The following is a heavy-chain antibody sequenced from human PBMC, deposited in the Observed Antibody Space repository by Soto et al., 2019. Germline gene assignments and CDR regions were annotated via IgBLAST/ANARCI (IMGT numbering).Heavy chain of an antibody. V-gene: IGHV4-30-2*01. D-gene: IGHD6-19*01. Sequence: SETLSLTCAVSGGSISSGGYSWSWIRQPPGKGLEWIGYIYHSGSTYYNPSLKSRVTISVDRSKNQFSLKLSSVTVADTAVYYCARDRLARGIPVAGRIDYWGQGALVTVSS. CDR1: GGSISSGGYS. CDR2: IYHSGST. J-gene: IGHJ4*02. CDR3: ARDRLARGIPVAGRIDY.